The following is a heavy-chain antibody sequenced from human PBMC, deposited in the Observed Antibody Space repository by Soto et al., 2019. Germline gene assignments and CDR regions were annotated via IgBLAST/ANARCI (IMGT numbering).Heavy chain of an antibody. CDR1: GGTFSSYA. Sequence: VASVKVSCKASGGTFSSYAISWVRQAPGQGLEWMGGIIPIFGTANYAQKFQGRVTITADKSTSTAYMELSSLRSEDTAVYYCASGVYCSGGSCYGYWGQGTLVTVSS. V-gene: IGHV1-69*06. D-gene: IGHD2-15*01. J-gene: IGHJ4*02. CDR3: ASGVYCSGGSCYGY. CDR2: IIPIFGTA.